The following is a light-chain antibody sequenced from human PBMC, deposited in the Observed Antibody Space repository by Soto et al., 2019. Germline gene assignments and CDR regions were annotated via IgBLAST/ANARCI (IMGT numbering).Light chain of an antibody. Sequence: DIQMTQSPSSLSASVGDRVTIACRASQSISNYLNWYQQKPGTAPKLLIYGASSLQSGVPSRFSGSGSGTDFTLTISSLQPEDFATYYCQQSYSTLCTFGPGTKVDIK. CDR3: QQSYSTLCT. CDR1: QSISNY. J-gene: IGKJ3*01. V-gene: IGKV1-39*01. CDR2: GAS.